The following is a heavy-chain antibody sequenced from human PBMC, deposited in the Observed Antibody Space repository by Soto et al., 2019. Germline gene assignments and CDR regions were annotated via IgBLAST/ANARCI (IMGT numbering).Heavy chain of an antibody. Sequence: QVQLVESGGVVVQPGRSLRLSCAASGFTFSSYGMHWVRQAPGKGLEWVAVISYDGSNKNYAESVKARFTISRDTSKNTLYLQMTSLRAEDTAVDYCAKDLEWLLSFDYWGQGTLFTVSS. CDR1: GFTFSSYG. V-gene: IGHV3-30*18. J-gene: IGHJ4*02. D-gene: IGHD3-3*01. CDR3: AKDLEWLLSFDY. CDR2: ISYDGSNK.